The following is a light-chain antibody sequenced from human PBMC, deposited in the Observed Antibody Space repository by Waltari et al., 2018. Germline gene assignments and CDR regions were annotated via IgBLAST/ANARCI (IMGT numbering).Light chain of an antibody. J-gene: IGKJ1*01. CDR1: QGIRSW. CDR3: QQSYSIPSWT. Sequence: DIQMTQSPPSVSASVGDRVTITCRASQGIRSWLSWYQQKPGKAPKLLIYAASNLQSGVPSRFSGSDSGTEFTLTISSLQPEDSATYYCQQSYSIPSWTFGQGTKVEIK. V-gene: IGKV1-12*02. CDR2: AAS.